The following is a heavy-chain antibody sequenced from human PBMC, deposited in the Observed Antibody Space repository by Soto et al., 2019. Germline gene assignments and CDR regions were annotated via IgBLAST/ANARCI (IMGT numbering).Heavy chain of an antibody. CDR3: ARDSGGTTVAFGMDV. Sequence: QVQPVQSGAEVKKPGSSVKVSCKASGGTFSSYAISWVRQAPGQGLEWLGGIIPIFGTANYAQKFQRRVTITADESTNTAYMELSSLRSEDTVVYYCARDSGGTTVAFGMDVWGQGTTATVSS. CDR2: IIPIFGTA. D-gene: IGHD4-17*01. V-gene: IGHV1-69*01. CDR1: GGTFSSYA. J-gene: IGHJ6*02.